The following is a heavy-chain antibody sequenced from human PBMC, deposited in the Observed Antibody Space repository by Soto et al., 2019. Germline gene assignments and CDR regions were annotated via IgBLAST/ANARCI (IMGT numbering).Heavy chain of an antibody. CDR3: TTGATRRYYYYAMDV. J-gene: IGHJ6*02. D-gene: IGHD2-2*01. Sequence: EVQLVESGGGLVKPGGSLRLSCAASGLTLSDAWMNWVRQAPGKGLEWVGRLKRTTDGGTTDYAAPVKGRFTISRDDSKSTLFRNMDRLKTVDTAVYYCTTGATRRYYYYAMDVWGQGTTVTVSS. V-gene: IGHV3-15*07. CDR1: GLTLSDAW. CDR2: LKRTTDGGTT.